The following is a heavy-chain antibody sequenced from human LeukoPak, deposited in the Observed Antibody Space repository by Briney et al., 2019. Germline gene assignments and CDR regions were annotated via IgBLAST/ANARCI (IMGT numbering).Heavy chain of an antibody. CDR1: GGSISSGDYY. D-gene: IGHD6-25*01. CDR3: AREAGGSDDAFDI. V-gene: IGHV4-30-4*02. CDR2: IYYSGST. J-gene: IGHJ3*02. Sequence: PSETLSLTCTVSGGSISSGDYYWSWIRQPPGKGLEWIGYIYYSGSTYYNPSLKSRVTISVDTSKNQFSLKLSSVTAADTAVYYCAREAGGSDDAFDIWGQGTMVTVSS.